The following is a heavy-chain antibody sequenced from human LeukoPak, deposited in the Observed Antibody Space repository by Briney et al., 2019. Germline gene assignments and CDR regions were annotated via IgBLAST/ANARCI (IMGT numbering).Heavy chain of an antibody. CDR1: GFTFSSYA. CDR2: ISGSGGST. J-gene: IGHJ4*02. CDR3: AKDSPPRRPFFVVVVDFFDY. D-gene: IGHD3-22*01. V-gene: IGHV3-23*01. Sequence: PGGSLRLSCPASGFTFSSYAMSWVRQAPGKGLEWVSAISGSGGSTYYADSVKGRFTISRDNSKNTLYPQMNSLRAEDTAVYYCAKDSPPRRPFFVVVVDFFDYWGQGTLVTVSS.